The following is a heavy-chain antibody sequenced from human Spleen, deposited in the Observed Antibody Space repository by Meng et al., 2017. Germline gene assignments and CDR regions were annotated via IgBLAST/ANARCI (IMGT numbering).Heavy chain of an antibody. D-gene: IGHD1-26*01. CDR2: TYSGCNT. CDR3: ARSPIDKHDLSALPPDY. V-gene: IGHV3-66*02. J-gene: IGHJ4*02. CDR1: GFTVSHNY. Sequence: GESLKIPCAASGFTVSHNYMSWVRPAPGKGLERVSVTYSGCNTYHADSVKGRFTIPRDNSRNTVFLQINSLRVEDTAVYYCARSPIDKHDLSALPPDYWGQGTLVTVSS.